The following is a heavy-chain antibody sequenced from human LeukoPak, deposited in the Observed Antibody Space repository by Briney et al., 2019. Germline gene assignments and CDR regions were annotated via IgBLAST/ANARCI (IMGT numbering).Heavy chain of an antibody. J-gene: IGHJ5*02. CDR2: IKEDGSEK. D-gene: IGHD3-10*01. CDR3: ARGGSWFAP. CDR1: GFTFSVYW. Sequence: GGSLRLSCVASGFTFSVYWMSWVRQAPGKGLEWVANIKEDGSEKYYVDSVKGRFTISRDNAKNSLYLQMSSLRAEDTTVYYCARGGSWFAPWGQGTLVTVSS. V-gene: IGHV3-7*01.